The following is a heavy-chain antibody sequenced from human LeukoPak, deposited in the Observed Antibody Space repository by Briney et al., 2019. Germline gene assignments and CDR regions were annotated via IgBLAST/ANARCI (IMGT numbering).Heavy chain of an antibody. Sequence: GGSLRLSCAASGFTFSSYWRHWVRQAPGKGLVWVSRINSDGRSITYADSVKGRFTISRDNAKNTLYLQMNSLRVEDTAVYYCAREGRVSGYDFDCWGQGTLVTVSS. V-gene: IGHV3-74*03. D-gene: IGHD5-12*01. CDR1: GFTFSSYW. CDR3: AREGRVSGYDFDC. J-gene: IGHJ4*02. CDR2: INSDGRSI.